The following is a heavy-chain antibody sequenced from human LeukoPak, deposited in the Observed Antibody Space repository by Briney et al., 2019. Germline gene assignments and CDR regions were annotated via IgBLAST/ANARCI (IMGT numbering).Heavy chain of an antibody. D-gene: IGHD6-19*01. CDR3: AKDHRYSSGWYQYWFDP. Sequence: GGSLRLSCAASGFTFSSYAMSWVRQAPGKGLEWVSAISGSGGSTYYADPVKGRFTISRDNSKNTLYLQMNSLRAEDTAVYYCAKDHRYSSGWYQYWFDPWGQGTLVTVSS. CDR1: GFTFSSYA. CDR2: ISGSGGST. J-gene: IGHJ5*02. V-gene: IGHV3-23*01.